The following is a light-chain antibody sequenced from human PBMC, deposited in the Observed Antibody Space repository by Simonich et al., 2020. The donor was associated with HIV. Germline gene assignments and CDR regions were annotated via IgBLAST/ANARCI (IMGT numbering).Light chain of an antibody. Sequence: DIVMTQSPDSLAVSLVERATINYKSSQSVLYSSNNKNYLAWYQQKPGQPTKLLFYWAPTRESGVPDRFSASGSGTDFTLTISSLQAEDVAVYYCQQYYSTPPTFGQGTKVEIK. V-gene: IGKV4-1*01. CDR3: QQYYSTPPT. J-gene: IGKJ1*01. CDR2: WAP. CDR1: QSVLYSSNNKNY.